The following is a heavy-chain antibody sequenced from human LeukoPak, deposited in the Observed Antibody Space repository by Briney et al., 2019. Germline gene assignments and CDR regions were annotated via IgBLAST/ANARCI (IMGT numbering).Heavy chain of an antibody. D-gene: IGHD2-15*01. Sequence: SETLSLTCAVYGGSFTDYFWTLIRQPPGKGLEWIGEINHAGSTNYNPSLKSRLTISVDTSKNQFSLKLRSVTAADTAVYYCARALGRYCSGESCYPFDYWGQGTLVTVSS. V-gene: IGHV4-34*01. CDR1: GGSFTDYF. CDR3: ARALGRYCSGESCYPFDY. J-gene: IGHJ4*02. CDR2: INHAGST.